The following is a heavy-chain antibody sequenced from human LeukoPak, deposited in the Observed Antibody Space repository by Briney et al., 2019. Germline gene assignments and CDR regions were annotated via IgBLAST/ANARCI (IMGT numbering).Heavy chain of an antibody. CDR2: IYYSGST. CDR3: ARRGYGDDDAFDI. J-gene: IGHJ3*02. V-gene: IGHV4-59*08. D-gene: IGHD4-17*01. Sequence: SETLPLTCTVSGGSISSYYWSWIRQPPGKGLEWIGYIYYSGSTNYNPSLKSRVTISVDTSKNQFSLKLSSVTAADTAVYYCARRGYGDDDAFDIWGQGTMVTVSS. CDR1: GGSISSYY.